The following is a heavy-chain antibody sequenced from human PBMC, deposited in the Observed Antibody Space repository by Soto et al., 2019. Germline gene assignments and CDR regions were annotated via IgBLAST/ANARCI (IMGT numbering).Heavy chain of an antibody. D-gene: IGHD3-3*01. CDR2: ISAYNGNT. Sequence: ASVKVSCKASGYTFTSYGISWLRQAPGQGLEWMGWISAYNGNTNYAQKLQGRVTMTTDTSTSTAYMELRSLRSDDTAVYYCARDSWRYYYMDVWGKGTTVTVSS. CDR3: ARDSWRYYYMDV. J-gene: IGHJ6*03. CDR1: GYTFTSYG. V-gene: IGHV1-18*01.